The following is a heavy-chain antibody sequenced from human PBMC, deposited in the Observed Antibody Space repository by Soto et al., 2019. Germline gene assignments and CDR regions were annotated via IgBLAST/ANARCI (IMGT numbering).Heavy chain of an antibody. CDR2: IGDSGYST. J-gene: IGHJ4*02. CDR3: AKVGLTSLGESSYFDY. CDR1: GFTFSSYA. D-gene: IGHD3-16*02. Sequence: GGSLRLSCAASGFTFSSYAMSWVRQAPGKGLEWVSGIGDSGYSTYYADSVKGRFTISRDNSKKTLYLQMNSLRAEDAAVYYCAKVGLTSLGESSYFDYWGQGTLVTVSS. V-gene: IGHV3-23*01.